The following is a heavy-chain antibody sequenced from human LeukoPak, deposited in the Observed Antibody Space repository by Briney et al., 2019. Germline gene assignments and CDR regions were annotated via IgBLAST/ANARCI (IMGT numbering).Heavy chain of an antibody. J-gene: IGHJ3*02. CDR1: GTTIRSGGYY. CDR3: GGALAAPDAFDI. Sequence: SETLSLTYSVSGTTIRSGGYYWLWLRQPPGRELEWIGSIYYSGDTYYNPSAESRVTLSLDTSKNHFSLELTAADTAVYYCGGALAAPDAFDIWGQGTMVTVSS. V-gene: IGHV4-39*07. CDR2: IYYSGDT. D-gene: IGHD2-15*01.